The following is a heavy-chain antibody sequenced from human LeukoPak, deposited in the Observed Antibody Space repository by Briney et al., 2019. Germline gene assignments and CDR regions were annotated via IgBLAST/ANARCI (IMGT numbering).Heavy chain of an antibody. CDR3: ARGDDYGGDYYYYYYMDV. V-gene: IGHV1-18*01. CDR1: GYTFTSYG. CDR2: ISAYNGNT. Sequence: ASVKVSCKASGYTFTSYGISWVRQAPGQGLEWMGWISAYNGNTNYAQKLQGRVTMTTDTSTSTAYMELSSLRSEDTAVYYCARGDDYGGDYYYYYYMDVWGKGTTVTVSS. D-gene: IGHD4-23*01. J-gene: IGHJ6*03.